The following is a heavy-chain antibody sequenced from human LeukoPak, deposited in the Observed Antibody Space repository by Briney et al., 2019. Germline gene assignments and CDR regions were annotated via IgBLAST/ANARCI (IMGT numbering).Heavy chain of an antibody. Sequence: GRSLRLSCAASGFTFDDYAMHWVRQAPGKGLEWVSGISGSGGSTYYADSVKGRFTISRDNSKNTLYLQMNSLRAEDTAVYYCAKITIFGVVSGTGLDYWGQGTLVTVSS. CDR1: GFTFDDYA. V-gene: IGHV3-23*01. J-gene: IGHJ4*02. CDR3: AKITIFGVVSGTGLDY. D-gene: IGHD3-3*01. CDR2: ISGSGGST.